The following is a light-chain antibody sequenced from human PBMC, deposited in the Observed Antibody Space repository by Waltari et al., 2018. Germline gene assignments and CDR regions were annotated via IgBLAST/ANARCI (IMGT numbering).Light chain of an antibody. V-gene: IGKV3-20*01. CDR3: QQSYSSPRT. CDR1: QSIYSTY. Sequence: EIVLTQSPGTLSLSPGERATLSCRARQSIYSTYLPWYQQKPGQAPRLLIYRASNRATGVPDRFSGSGSGTDFTLTISSLQPEDFATFYCQQSYSSPRTFGQGTKVEIK. J-gene: IGKJ1*01. CDR2: RAS.